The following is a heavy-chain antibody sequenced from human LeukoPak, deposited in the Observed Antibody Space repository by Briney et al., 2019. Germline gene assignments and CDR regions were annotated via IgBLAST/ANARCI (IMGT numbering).Heavy chain of an antibody. V-gene: IGHV4-34*01. Sequence: PSETLSLTCAVYGGSFSGYYWSWIRQPPGKGLEWIGEINHSGSTNYNPSLKSRVTISVDTSKNQFSLKLSSVTAADTAVYYCVRDAQVGYCSSTSCFWFDPWGQGTLVTVSS. CDR2: INHSGST. CDR1: GGSFSGYY. D-gene: IGHD2-2*03. CDR3: VRDAQVGYCSSTSCFWFDP. J-gene: IGHJ5*02.